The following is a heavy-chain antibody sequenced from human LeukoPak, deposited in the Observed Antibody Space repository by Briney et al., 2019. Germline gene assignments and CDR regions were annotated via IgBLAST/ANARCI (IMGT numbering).Heavy chain of an antibody. Sequence: GGSLRLSCAASGFTFSSYAMHWVRQAPGKGLEWVAVISYDGSNKYYADSVKGRFTISRDNSKNTLYLQMNSLRAEDTAVYYCARDSGSYGRQEINWYFDLWGRGTLVSVSS. D-gene: IGHD1-26*01. CDR1: GFTFSSYA. CDR2: ISYDGSNK. CDR3: ARDSGSYGRQEINWYFDL. J-gene: IGHJ2*01. V-gene: IGHV3-30*04.